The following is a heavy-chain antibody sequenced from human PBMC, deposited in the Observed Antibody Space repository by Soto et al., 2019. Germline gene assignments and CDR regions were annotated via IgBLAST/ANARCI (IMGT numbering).Heavy chain of an antibody. D-gene: IGHD6-19*01. CDR1: GFTFSSYW. Sequence: EVQLVESGGGLVQPGGSLRLSCAASGFTFSSYWMHWVRQAPGKGLVWVSRINSDGSSTSYADSVKGRFTISRDNAKNTLYLQMNSLRAEDTAVYYCARDPMGGGWYDLYYGMDVWGQGTTVTVSS. CDR2: INSDGSST. V-gene: IGHV3-74*01. CDR3: ARDPMGGGWYDLYYGMDV. J-gene: IGHJ6*02.